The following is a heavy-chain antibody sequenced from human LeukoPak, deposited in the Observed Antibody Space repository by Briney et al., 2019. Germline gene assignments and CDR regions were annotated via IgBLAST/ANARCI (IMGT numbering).Heavy chain of an antibody. CDR1: SGSISSYY. CDR3: AGNDILTGYHYYFYYMDV. V-gene: IGHV4-4*07. D-gene: IGHD3-9*01. J-gene: IGHJ6*03. CDR2: IYTSGGP. Sequence: PSETLSLTCTVSSGSISSYYWNWIRQSAGKGLEWIGRIYTSGGPNYNPSLKSRVTMSLDTSKNQFYLKVRSVTAADTAVYYCAGNDILTGYHYYFYYMDVWGKGTTVTISS.